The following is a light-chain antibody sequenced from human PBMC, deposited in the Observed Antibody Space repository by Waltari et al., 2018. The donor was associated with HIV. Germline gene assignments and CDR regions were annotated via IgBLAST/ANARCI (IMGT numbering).Light chain of an antibody. V-gene: IGKV1-39*01. J-gene: IGKJ1*01. CDR3: QQSYSTPRT. CDR2: AAS. CDR1: HSISSY. Sequence: DIQMTQSPSSLSASVGDSVTITCRASHSISSYFNWYQQKPGKAPKLLIYAASSLQSGVPSRFSGSGSGTDFTLTISSLQPEDFATYYCQQSYSTPRTFGQGTKVEIK.